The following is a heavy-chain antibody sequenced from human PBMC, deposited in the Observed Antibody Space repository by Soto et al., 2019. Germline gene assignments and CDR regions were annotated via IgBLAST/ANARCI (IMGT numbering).Heavy chain of an antibody. CDR1: GGTFSSYA. CDR3: ARDPVNYDSSGYTLH. V-gene: IGHV1-69*12. Sequence: QVQLVQSGAEVKKPGSSVKVSCKASGGTFSSYAIGWVRQAPGQGLEWMGGIIPIFGTANYAQKFQGRVTITADESTSIAYMELSSLRSEDTAVYYCARDPVNYDSSGYTLHWGQGTLVTVSS. D-gene: IGHD3-22*01. J-gene: IGHJ4*02. CDR2: IIPIFGTA.